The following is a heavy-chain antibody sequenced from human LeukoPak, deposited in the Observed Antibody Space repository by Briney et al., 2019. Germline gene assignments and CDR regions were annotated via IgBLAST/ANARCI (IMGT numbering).Heavy chain of an antibody. J-gene: IGHJ4*02. V-gene: IGHV7-4-1*02. Sequence: ASVKVSCKASGYTFNTYFITWVRQAPGQGLEWVGWINAKTGNPTYAQGFTGRFVFSLDTSVSTAYLQISSLKAEDTAVYYCAREVLRFDYWGQGTLVAVSS. CDR1: GYTFNTYF. CDR2: INAKTGNP. CDR3: AREVLRFDY.